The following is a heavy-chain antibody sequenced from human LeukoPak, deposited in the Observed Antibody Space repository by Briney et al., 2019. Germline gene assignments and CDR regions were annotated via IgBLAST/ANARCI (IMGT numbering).Heavy chain of an antibody. Sequence: SETLSLTCTVSGGSISSYYWSWIRQPAGKGLEGIGRIYTSGSTNYNPPIQRRVPMPLDKSQNQFSPKLSYVPAADPAVYYCARRFPTSGSGSGRYFDYWGQAMLVTVPS. D-gene: IGHD1-26*01. CDR3: ARRFPTSGSGSGRYFDY. V-gene: IGHV4-4*07. J-gene: IGHJ4*02. CDR2: IYTSGST. CDR1: GGSISSYY.